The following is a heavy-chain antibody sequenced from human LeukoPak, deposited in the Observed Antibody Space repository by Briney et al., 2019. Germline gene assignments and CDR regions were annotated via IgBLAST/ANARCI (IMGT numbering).Heavy chain of an antibody. CDR3: ASDMGWLQDHNWFDP. V-gene: IGHV4-39*07. CDR2: IYYSGST. D-gene: IGHD5-24*01. Sequence: SETLSLTCTVSGGSISSSSYYWCWIRQPPGKGLEWIGSIYYSGSTYYNPSLKSRVTISVDTSKNQFSLKLSSVTAADTAVYYCASDMGWLQDHNWFDPWGQGTLVTVSS. J-gene: IGHJ5*02. CDR1: GGSISSSSYY.